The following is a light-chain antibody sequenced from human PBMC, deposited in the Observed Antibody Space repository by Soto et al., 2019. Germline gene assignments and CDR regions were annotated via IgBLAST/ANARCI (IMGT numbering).Light chain of an antibody. Sequence: ETVLTQSPATLSLSPGERATLSCRASQSVRSNLAWYQHKPGQAPRLLIYDASNRATGITGRFSGSGSGTDFTLTISNLEPEDFAVYYCQQRDNWPWTFGQGAKVEIK. CDR1: QSVRSN. V-gene: IGKV3-11*01. CDR3: QQRDNWPWT. CDR2: DAS. J-gene: IGKJ1*01.